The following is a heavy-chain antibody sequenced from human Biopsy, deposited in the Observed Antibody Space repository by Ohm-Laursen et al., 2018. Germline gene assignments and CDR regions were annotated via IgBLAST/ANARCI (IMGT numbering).Heavy chain of an antibody. V-gene: IGHV1-18*01. D-gene: IGHD5/OR15-5a*01. CDR1: GYSFTSYG. CDR3: ARVTLPLYLDY. Sequence: SVKVSCKASGYSFTSYGISWVRQAPGEGLEWMGWISGYNGNTNYAQKFQGRVTMTADTSTSTVYMEVRGLRSDDTAVYYCARVTLPLYLDYWGQGTRVSVSS. J-gene: IGHJ4*02. CDR2: ISGYNGNT.